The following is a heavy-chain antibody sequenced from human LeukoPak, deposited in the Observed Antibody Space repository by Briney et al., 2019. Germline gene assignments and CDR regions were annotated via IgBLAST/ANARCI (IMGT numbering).Heavy chain of an antibody. CDR3: ASYYGSGKEGDY. Sequence: KSSETLSLTCTVSGGSISSYYWSWIRQPPGKGLEWIGYIYYSGSTYYNPPLKSRVTISVDTSKNQFSLKLSSVTAADTAVYYCASYYGSGKEGDYWGQGTLVTVSS. J-gene: IGHJ4*02. CDR1: GGSISSYY. CDR2: IYYSGST. D-gene: IGHD3-10*01. V-gene: IGHV4-59*12.